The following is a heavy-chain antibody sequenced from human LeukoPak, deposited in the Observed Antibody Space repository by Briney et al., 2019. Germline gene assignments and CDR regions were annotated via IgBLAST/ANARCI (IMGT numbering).Heavy chain of an antibody. Sequence: SGGSLRLSCAAFGFTFSSYAMSWVRQAPGKGLEWVSAISGSGGSTYYADSVKGRFTISRDNSKNTLYLQMNSLRAEDTAVYYCAKDERYYDSSGYYPNGNFQHWGQGTLVTVSS. J-gene: IGHJ1*01. CDR1: GFTFSSYA. CDR2: ISGSGGST. D-gene: IGHD3-22*01. V-gene: IGHV3-23*01. CDR3: AKDERYYDSSGYYPNGNFQH.